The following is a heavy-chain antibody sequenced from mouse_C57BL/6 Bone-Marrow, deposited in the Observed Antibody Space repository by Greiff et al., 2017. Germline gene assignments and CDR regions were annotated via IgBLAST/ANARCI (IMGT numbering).Heavy chain of an antibody. V-gene: IGHV5-6*01. CDR1: GFTFSSYG. J-gene: IGHJ4*01. D-gene: IGHD2-1*01. CDR3: ARSTIYYYAMDY. CDR2: ISSGGSYT. Sequence: EVKLVESGGDLVKPGGSLKLSCAASGFTFSSYGMPWVRQTPDKRLEWVATISSGGSYTYYPDSVKGRFTISRDNAKNTLYLQMSSLKSEDTAMYYCARSTIYYYAMDYWGQGTSVTVSS.